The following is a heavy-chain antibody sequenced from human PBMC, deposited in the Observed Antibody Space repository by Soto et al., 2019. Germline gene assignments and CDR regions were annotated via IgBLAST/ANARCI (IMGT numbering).Heavy chain of an antibody. CDR2: INPNSGGT. D-gene: IGHD2-2*01. CDR3: AGGSSIVVVPAANWFDP. V-gene: IGHV1-2*04. CDR1: GYTFTGYY. J-gene: IGHJ5*02. Sequence: ASVKVSCKASGYTFTGYYIHWVRQAPGQGLEWMGWINPNSGGTNYAQKFQGWVTMTRDTSISTAYMELSRLRSDDTAVYYCAGGSSIVVVPAANWFDPWGQGTLVTVSS.